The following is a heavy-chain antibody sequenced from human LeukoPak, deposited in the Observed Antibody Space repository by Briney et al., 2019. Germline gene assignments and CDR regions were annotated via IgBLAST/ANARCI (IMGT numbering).Heavy chain of an antibody. V-gene: IGHV3-30-3*01. Sequence: QPGGSLRLSCAASGFTFSSYAMHWVRQAPGKGLEWVAVISYDGSNKYYADSVKGRFTISRDNSKNTLYLQMNSLRAEDTAVYYCARPSTVTPRAYYYYYGMDVWGQGTTVTVSS. CDR1: GFTFSSYA. CDR3: ARPSTVTPRAYYYYYGMDV. J-gene: IGHJ6*02. D-gene: IGHD4-17*01. CDR2: ISYDGSNK.